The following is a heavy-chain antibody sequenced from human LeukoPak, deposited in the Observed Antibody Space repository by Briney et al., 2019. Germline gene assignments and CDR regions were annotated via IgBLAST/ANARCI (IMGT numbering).Heavy chain of an antibody. J-gene: IGHJ4*02. V-gene: IGHV3-13*01. Sequence: PGGSLRLSCAASGFTFSSYDMHWVRQATEKGLEWVSAIGTAGDTYYPGSVKGRFTISRENAKNSLYLQMNSLRAGDTAVYYCARVNEEGYFDYWGQGTLVTVSS. D-gene: IGHD1-1*01. CDR2: IGTAGDT. CDR3: ARVNEEGYFDY. CDR1: GFTFSSYD.